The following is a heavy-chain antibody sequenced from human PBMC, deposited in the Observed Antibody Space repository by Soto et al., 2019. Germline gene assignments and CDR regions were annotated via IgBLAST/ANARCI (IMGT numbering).Heavy chain of an antibody. D-gene: IGHD5-18*01. CDR1: GGSISSSSYY. Sequence: SETLSLTCTVSGGSISSSSYYWGWIRQPPGKGLEWIGSIYYSGSTYYNPSLKSRVTISVDTSKNQFSLKLSSVTAADTAVYYCARHRTDTAKGSYRLYYFDYWGQGTLVTVSS. CDR2: IYYSGST. CDR3: ARHRTDTAKGSYRLYYFDY. J-gene: IGHJ4*02. V-gene: IGHV4-39*01.